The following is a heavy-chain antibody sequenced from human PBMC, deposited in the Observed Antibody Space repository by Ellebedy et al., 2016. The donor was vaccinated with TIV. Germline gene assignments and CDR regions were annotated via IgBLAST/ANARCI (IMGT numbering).Heavy chain of an antibody. J-gene: IGHJ3*01. V-gene: IGHV4-59*11. CDR1: GTSINSHY. CDR2: MHFSGAT. CDR3: ARDPPGLDFAFDF. Sequence: MPSETLSLTCTLSGTSINSHYWNRIRQPPGKGLEWIGYMHFSGATKYNPSLKSRVTISGDTSKNQFSLKLTSVTAADTAVYYCARDPPGLDFAFDFWGQGTMVTVSS. D-gene: IGHD3/OR15-3a*01.